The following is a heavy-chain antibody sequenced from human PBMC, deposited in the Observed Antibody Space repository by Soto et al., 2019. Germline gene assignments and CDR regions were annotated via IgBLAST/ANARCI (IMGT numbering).Heavy chain of an antibody. CDR1: GFTFNSYW. J-gene: IGHJ5*02. CDR3: ARGWGLDP. D-gene: IGHD1-26*01. Sequence: EVQLVESGGGLVQPGGSLRLSCAASGFTFNSYWMTWVRQAPGKGLEWVANIKQDGSEKYYVDSVKGRFTISRDNAKNSLCLRMNSRRAEDTAVYYCARGWGLDPWGQGTLVTVSS. V-gene: IGHV3-7*04. CDR2: IKQDGSEK.